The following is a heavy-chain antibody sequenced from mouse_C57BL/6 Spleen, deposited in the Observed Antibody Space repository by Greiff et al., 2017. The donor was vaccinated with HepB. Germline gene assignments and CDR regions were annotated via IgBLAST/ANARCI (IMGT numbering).Heavy chain of an antibody. Sequence: QVQLKQPGAELVKPGASVKLSCKASGYTFTSYWMQWVKQRPGQGLEWIGEIDPSDSYTNYNQKFKGKATLTVDTSSSTAYMQLSSLTSEDSAVYYCARGVYGSSTDYWGQGTTLTVSS. CDR2: IDPSDSYT. J-gene: IGHJ2*01. V-gene: IGHV1-50*01. CDR3: ARGVYGSSTDY. CDR1: GYTFTSYW. D-gene: IGHD1-1*01.